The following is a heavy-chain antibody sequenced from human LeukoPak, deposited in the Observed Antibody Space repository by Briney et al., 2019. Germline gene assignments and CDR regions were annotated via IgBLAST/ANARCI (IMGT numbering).Heavy chain of an antibody. V-gene: IGHV1-18*01. CDR1: GYTFTSYG. CDR3: ATSEGYNWYYYMDV. J-gene: IGHJ6*03. D-gene: IGHD5-24*01. Sequence: ASVKVSCKASGYTFTSYGISWVRQAPGQGLEWMGWISAYNGNTNYAQKLQGRVTMTTDTSTSTAYMELRSLRSDDTAVYYCATSEGYNWYYYMDVWGKGTTVTVSS. CDR2: ISAYNGNT.